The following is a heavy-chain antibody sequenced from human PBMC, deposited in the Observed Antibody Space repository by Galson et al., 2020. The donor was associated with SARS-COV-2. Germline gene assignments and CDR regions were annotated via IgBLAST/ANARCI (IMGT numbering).Heavy chain of an antibody. CDR1: GFTFDDYA. J-gene: IGHJ4*02. CDR3: ARGLNSMLRGVPDY. CDR2: ISWDSVGI. Sequence: SLKISCAASGFTFDDYAMHWVRQPPGRGLEWVSGISWDSVGIGYADSVKGRFTISRDNAKNSLYLQMNSLRAEDMALYYCARGLNSMLRGVPDYWGQGTLVTVSS. V-gene: IGHV3-9*03. D-gene: IGHD3-10*01.